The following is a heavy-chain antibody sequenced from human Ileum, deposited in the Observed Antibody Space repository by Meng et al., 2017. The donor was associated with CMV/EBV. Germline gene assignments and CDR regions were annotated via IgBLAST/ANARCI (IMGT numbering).Heavy chain of an antibody. D-gene: IGHD6-19*01. V-gene: IGHV4-61*02. CDR2: VYASGTT. Sequence: QVQLQEAGPVLVKSSQTLSLTCTVSGGSVSISNYFWNRIRQPAGMGLEWIGRVYASGTTNYNPSLESRVTISVDSSKNQFSLNLSSVTAADTAVYYCARRDRSVTGTLDYWGQGTLVTVSS. CDR1: GGSVSISNYF. CDR3: ARRDRSVTGTLDY. J-gene: IGHJ4*02.